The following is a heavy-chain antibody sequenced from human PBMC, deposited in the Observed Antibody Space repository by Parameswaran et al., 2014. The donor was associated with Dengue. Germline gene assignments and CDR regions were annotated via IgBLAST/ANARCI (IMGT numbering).Heavy chain of an antibody. V-gene: IGHV1-3*01. Sequence: WVRQAPGQRLEWMGWINAGNGNTKYSQKFQGRVTITRDTSASTAYMELSSLRSEDTAVYYCARDPDYYGSSGYFSPYYYYGMDVWGQGTTVTVSS. D-gene: IGHD3-22*01. CDR3: ARDPDYYGSSGYFSPYYYYGMDV. CDR2: INAGNGNT. J-gene: IGHJ6*02.